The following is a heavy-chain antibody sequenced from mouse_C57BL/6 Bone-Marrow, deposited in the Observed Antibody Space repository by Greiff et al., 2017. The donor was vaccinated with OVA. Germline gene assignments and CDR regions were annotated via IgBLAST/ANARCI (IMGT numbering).Heavy chain of an antibody. D-gene: IGHD1-1*01. CDR3: ARPDYYGSSWTYFDY. CDR1: EYEFPSHD. J-gene: IGHJ2*01. Sequence: EVMLVESGGGLVQPGESLKLSCESNEYEFPSHDMSWVRKTPEKRLELVAVINSDGGSTYYPDTMERRFIISGDNTKKTLYLQMSSLRSEDTALYYCARPDYYGSSWTYFDYWGQGTTLTVSS. V-gene: IGHV5-2*01. CDR2: INSDGGST.